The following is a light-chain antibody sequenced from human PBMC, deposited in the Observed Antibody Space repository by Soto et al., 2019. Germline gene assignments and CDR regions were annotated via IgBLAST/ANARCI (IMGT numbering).Light chain of an antibody. V-gene: IGKV3-15*01. Sequence: EIVMTQSPATLSVSPGERATLSCRASQSVSSNLAWYQQKPGQAPRLLIYGTSTRATDIPARFSGSRSGTEFTLTISSLQSEDLAVYYCQHYNNWPRTFGQGTKVEIK. CDR2: GTS. CDR3: QHYNNWPRT. J-gene: IGKJ1*01. CDR1: QSVSSN.